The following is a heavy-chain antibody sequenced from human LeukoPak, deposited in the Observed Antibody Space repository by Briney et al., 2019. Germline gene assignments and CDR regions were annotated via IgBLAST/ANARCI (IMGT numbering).Heavy chain of an antibody. CDR3: ARDRGATSS. D-gene: IGHD1-26*01. CDR1: GFTFNSYS. CDR2: ISSSSRFI. J-gene: IGHJ5*02. Sequence: GGSLRLSCAASGFTFNSYSMNWFRQAPGKGLEWVSSISSSSRFIYYADSVKGRFTISRDNAKNSLYLQMNSLRAEDTAVYYCARDRGATSSWGQGTLVTVSS. V-gene: IGHV3-21*01.